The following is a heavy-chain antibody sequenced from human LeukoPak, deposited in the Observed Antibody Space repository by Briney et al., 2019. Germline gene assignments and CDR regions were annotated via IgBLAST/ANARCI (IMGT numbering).Heavy chain of an antibody. CDR3: SLYGDYVGVNY. CDR1: GFTFSSYA. Sequence: GGSLRLSCAASGFTFSSYAMSWVRQAPGKGLEWVSAISGSGGSTYYADSVKGRFTLSRDNSKNTLYLQMNSLRAEDTAVYYCSLYGDYVGVNYWGQGTLVTVSS. V-gene: IGHV3-23*01. CDR2: ISGSGGST. J-gene: IGHJ4*02. D-gene: IGHD4-17*01.